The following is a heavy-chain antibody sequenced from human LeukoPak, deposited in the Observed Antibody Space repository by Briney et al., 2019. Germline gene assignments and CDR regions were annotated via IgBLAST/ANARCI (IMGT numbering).Heavy chain of an antibody. CDR3: ATDSLEYSSSLAFDI. Sequence: ASVKVSSKVSGYTLTELSMHWVRQAPGKGLEWMGGFDPEDGETIYAQKFQGRVTMTEDTSTDTAYMELSSLRSEDTAVYYCATDSLEYSSSLAFDIWGQGTMVTVSS. CDR2: FDPEDGET. J-gene: IGHJ3*02. D-gene: IGHD6-6*01. CDR1: GYTLTELS. V-gene: IGHV1-24*01.